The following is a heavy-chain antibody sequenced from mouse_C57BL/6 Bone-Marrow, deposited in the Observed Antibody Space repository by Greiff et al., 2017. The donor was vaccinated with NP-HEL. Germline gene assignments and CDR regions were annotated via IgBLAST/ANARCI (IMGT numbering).Heavy chain of an antibody. CDR2: ISPCSGGT. Sequence: VQLQQPGAELVKPGASVKMSCQASGYTFTSYWITWVKQRPGQGLAWIGDISPCSGGTNYNEKFKRKATLTVDTSSSTAYMQLSSLTSEDSAVYYCARWSGPYYFDYWGQGTTLTVSS. CDR3: ARWSGPYYFDY. J-gene: IGHJ2*01. D-gene: IGHD1-3*01. V-gene: IGHV1-55*01. CDR1: GYTFTSYW.